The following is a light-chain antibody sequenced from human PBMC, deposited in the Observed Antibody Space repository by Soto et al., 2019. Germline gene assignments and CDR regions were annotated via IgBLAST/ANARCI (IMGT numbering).Light chain of an antibody. J-gene: IGKJ3*01. CDR2: AAS. V-gene: IGKV1-39*01. Sequence: DIQMTQSPSSPSASVGDRVTITCRASQTISNYLNWYQEKPGKAPKLLIYAASNLQSGVPSRFSGSGSGTEFTLTISNLQPEDFATYYCQKTYSTPFTFGPGTNVDI. CDR3: QKTYSTPFT. CDR1: QTISNY.